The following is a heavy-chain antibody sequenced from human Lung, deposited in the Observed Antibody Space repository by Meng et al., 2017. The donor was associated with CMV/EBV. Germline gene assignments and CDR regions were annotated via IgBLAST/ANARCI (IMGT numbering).Heavy chain of an antibody. J-gene: IGHJ4*02. CDR3: ARTYYVSNAYN. D-gene: IGHD3-22*01. CDR2: IYSSGNT. CDR1: GITVSNNY. Sequence: GGSLRLSCAASGITVSNNYMSWVRHAPGKGLECVSVIYSSGNTFYADSVKGRFTISRNNYKNTLYLQMNSLRVEDTAVYYCARTYYVSNAYNWGQGTLVTVS. V-gene: IGHV3-53*01.